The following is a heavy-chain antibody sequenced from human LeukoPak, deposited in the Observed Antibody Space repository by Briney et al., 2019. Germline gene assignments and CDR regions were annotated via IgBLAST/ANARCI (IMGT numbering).Heavy chain of an antibody. CDR1: GFTVRSNY. Sequence: GGSLRLSCAASGFTVRSNYMSWVRQAPGKGLEWVSVIYSGGSTYYADSVKGRFTISRDNSKNTLYLQMNSLRAEDTAVYYCARAGTTGDFDYWGQGTLVTVSS. D-gene: IGHD4-11*01. CDR2: IYSGGST. J-gene: IGHJ4*02. CDR3: ARAGTTGDFDY. V-gene: IGHV3-53*01.